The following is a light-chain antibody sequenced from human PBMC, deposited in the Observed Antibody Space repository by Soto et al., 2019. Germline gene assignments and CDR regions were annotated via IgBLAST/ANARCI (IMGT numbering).Light chain of an antibody. J-gene: IGLJ1*01. V-gene: IGLV1-51*02. CDR1: SSNIGNNY. Sequence: QSVLTQPPSVSAAPGQKVTISCSGGSSNIGNNYVSRYQQLPGTAPKLLIYENNKRPSGIPDRFSGSKSGTSATLGITGLQTGDEADYYCGTWDSSLSAGYVFGTGTKVTVL. CDR2: ENN. CDR3: GTWDSSLSAGYV.